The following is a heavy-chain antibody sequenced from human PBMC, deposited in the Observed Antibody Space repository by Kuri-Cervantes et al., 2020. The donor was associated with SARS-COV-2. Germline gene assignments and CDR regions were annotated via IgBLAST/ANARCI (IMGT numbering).Heavy chain of an antibody. Sequence: SVKVSCKASGCTFSSYAISWVRQAPGQGLEWMGGIIPIFGTANYAQKFQGRVTITTDESTSTDYMELSSLRSEDTAMYYCAGQDDYDRSGLTWAFDIWGHGTMVTVSS. D-gene: IGHD3-22*01. CDR1: GCTFSSYA. CDR3: AGQDDYDRSGLTWAFDI. CDR2: IIPIFGTA. V-gene: IGHV1-69*05. J-gene: IGHJ3*02.